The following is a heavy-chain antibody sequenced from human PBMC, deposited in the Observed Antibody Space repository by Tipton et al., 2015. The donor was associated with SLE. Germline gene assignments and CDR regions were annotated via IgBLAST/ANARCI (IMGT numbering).Heavy chain of an antibody. CDR3: ARQSGGYYYMDV. D-gene: IGHD1-26*01. J-gene: IGHJ6*03. V-gene: IGHV5-10-1*01. Sequence: VQLVQSGADVKKPGESLRISCKGSGYSFTSYWISWVRQMPGKGLEWMGRIDPSDSYTNYSPSFQGHVTISADKSIRTAYLQWSSLKASDTAMYYCARQSGGYYYMDVWGKGTTVTVSS. CDR1: GYSFTSYW. CDR2: IDPSDSYT.